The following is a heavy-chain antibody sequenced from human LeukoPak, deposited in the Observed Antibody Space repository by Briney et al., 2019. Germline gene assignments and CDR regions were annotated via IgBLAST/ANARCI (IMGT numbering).Heavy chain of an antibody. Sequence: SGGSLRLSCAASGFTFSSYEMNWVRQAPGKGLEWVSYISSSGGTIYYADSVKGRFTISRDNAKNSLYLQMNSLRAEDTAVYYCARWRYYYADYWGQGTLVTVSS. CDR1: GFTFSSYE. CDR2: ISSSGGTI. D-gene: IGHD3-10*01. CDR3: ARWRYYYADY. V-gene: IGHV3-48*03. J-gene: IGHJ4*02.